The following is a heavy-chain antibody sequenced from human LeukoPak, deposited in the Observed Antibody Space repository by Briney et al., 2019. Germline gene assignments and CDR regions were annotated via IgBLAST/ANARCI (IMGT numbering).Heavy chain of an antibody. D-gene: IGHD3-3*01. Sequence: GGSLRLSCAASGFTFSDYALGWVRQAPGRGLEWVATLSGSGAGTYYSDSVQGRFTIPRDNSKRTLFLQMNSLRAEDTAFYYCAKAELGVDTFFDYWGQGTLVTVSS. CDR3: AKAELGVDTFFDY. CDR1: GFTFSDYA. CDR2: LSGSGAGT. J-gene: IGHJ4*02. V-gene: IGHV3-23*01.